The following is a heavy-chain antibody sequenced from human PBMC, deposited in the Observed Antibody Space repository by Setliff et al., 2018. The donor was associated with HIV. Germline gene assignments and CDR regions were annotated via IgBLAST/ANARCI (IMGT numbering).Heavy chain of an antibody. CDR1: GGSIKNGPSS. CDR2: IYTSGTT. J-gene: IGHJ4*02. V-gene: IGHV4-61*09. Sequence: SETLSLTCSVSGGSIKNGPSSWTWIRQPAGKGLEWIGHIYTSGTTNYNSSLNSRVTISVDTSKNQFSLKLTSVTAADTAVYYCASHRSVYYFDYWGQGTLVTVSS. CDR3: ASHRSVYYFDY.